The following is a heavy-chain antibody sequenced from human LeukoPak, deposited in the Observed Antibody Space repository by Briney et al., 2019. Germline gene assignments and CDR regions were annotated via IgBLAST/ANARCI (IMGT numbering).Heavy chain of an antibody. V-gene: IGHV4-38-2*02. Sequence: NPSETLSLTCSVSGYSISSGYYWGWIRQPPEKGLEWIGSIYHRGSTYYNPSLKSRVTISVDTSKNQFSLKLSSVTAADTAVYYCARHALSGYYFHWFDPWGQGTLVTVSS. CDR1: GYSISSGYY. J-gene: IGHJ5*02. CDR2: IYHRGST. CDR3: ARHALSGYYFHWFDP. D-gene: IGHD3-22*01.